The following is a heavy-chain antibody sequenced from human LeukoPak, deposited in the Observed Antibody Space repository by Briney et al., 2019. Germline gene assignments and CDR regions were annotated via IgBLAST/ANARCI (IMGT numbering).Heavy chain of an antibody. CDR1: GFTFNNNA. V-gene: IGHV3-53*01. CDR2: IYNDGST. J-gene: IGHJ3*02. Sequence: PGGSLRLSCTASGFTFNNNAMSWVRQAPGKGLEWVSIIYNDGSTYYADSMKGRFTISRDNSKNTLYLQVNSLRAEDTAMYYCARNILFAFDIWGQGTMVTVSS. CDR3: ARNILFAFDI.